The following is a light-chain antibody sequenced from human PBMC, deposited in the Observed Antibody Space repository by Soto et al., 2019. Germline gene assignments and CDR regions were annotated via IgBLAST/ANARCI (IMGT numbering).Light chain of an antibody. CDR1: ERLSSVY. CDR2: GAS. CDR3: QQYYSYPTWT. J-gene: IGKJ1*01. V-gene: IGKV3-20*01. Sequence: EIVLTQSPGTLSLSPGERATLSCRASERLSSVYLAWYQQRPGQPPRLLIYGASNRATGIPDRFSGSGSGTEFILTISSLQPDDFTTYYCQQYYSYPTWTFGQGTKVDIK.